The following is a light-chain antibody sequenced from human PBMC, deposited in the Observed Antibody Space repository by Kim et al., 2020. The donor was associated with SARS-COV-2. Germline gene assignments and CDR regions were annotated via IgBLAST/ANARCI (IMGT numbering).Light chain of an antibody. CDR3: AVWDDSLNLV. CDR2: NDN. V-gene: IGLV1-44*01. CDR1: HSNIASHT. Sequence: QSVLTQPPSASETPGQTVTISCSGSHSNIASHTVSWYQQVPGTAPRLLIHNDNQRPSGVPDRFFGSKSGPSASLAIIGLQSGDEADYYCAVWDDSLNLVFGGGTKVTVL. J-gene: IGLJ2*01.